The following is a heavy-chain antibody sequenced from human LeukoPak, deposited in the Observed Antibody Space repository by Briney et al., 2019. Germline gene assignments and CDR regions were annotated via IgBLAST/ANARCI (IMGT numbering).Heavy chain of an antibody. CDR2: INRSGST. D-gene: IGHD5-12*01. CDR1: GGSFSGYY. V-gene: IGHV4-34*01. CDR3: ARGVGGYSGYDWFDP. Sequence: SKTLSLTCAVYGGSFSGYYWSWIRQPPGKGLEWIGEINRSGSTNYNPSLKSRVTISVDTSKNQFSLKLSSVTAADTAVYYCARGVGGYSGYDWFDPWGQGTLVTVSS. J-gene: IGHJ5*02.